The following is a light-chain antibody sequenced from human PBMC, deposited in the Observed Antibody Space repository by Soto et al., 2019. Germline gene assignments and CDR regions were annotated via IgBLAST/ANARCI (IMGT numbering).Light chain of an antibody. V-gene: IGKV3-20*01. CDR1: QSVSSSS. Sequence: EIVLTQSPGTLSLSPGERATLSCRASQSVSSSSLAWYQQKRGQAPRLLIYDASNRATGIPARFNGSGYRKDFTLTISSLEPEDFAVYYCQQYGTSPITFGQGTRLEMK. J-gene: IGKJ5*01. CDR2: DAS. CDR3: QQYGTSPIT.